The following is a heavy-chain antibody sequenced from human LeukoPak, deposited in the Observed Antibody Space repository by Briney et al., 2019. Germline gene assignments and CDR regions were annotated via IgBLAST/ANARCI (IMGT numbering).Heavy chain of an antibody. Sequence: PGGSLRLSCAASGFTFSSYSMNWVRQAPGKGLEWVSSISSSSSYIYYADSVKGRFTISRDNAKNSLYLQMNSLRAEDTAVYYCARQSGDYSYYYYMDVWGEGTTVTISS. CDR1: GFTFSSYS. D-gene: IGHD2-21*02. J-gene: IGHJ6*03. CDR3: ARQSGDYSYYYYMDV. CDR2: ISSSSSYI. V-gene: IGHV3-21*01.